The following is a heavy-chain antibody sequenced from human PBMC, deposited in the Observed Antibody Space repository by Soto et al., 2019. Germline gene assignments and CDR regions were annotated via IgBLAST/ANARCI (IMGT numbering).Heavy chain of an antibody. D-gene: IGHD3-10*01. CDR1: GGTFGNSA. CDR3: ARSYYGSGNYWFNGMDV. CDR2: IIPSFATG. Sequence: QVQLVQSGAEVKKPGSSVKVSCKASGGTFGNSAISWVRQAPGQGLEWMGGIIPSFATGNSAPEFQGRLTITADTPTTPSYIELSSLRSEDTAVYYCARSYYGSGNYWFNGMDVWGQGTTVTVSS. J-gene: IGHJ6*02. V-gene: IGHV1-69*06.